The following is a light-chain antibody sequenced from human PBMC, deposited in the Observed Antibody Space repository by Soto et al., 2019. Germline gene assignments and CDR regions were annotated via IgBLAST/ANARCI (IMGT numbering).Light chain of an antibody. J-gene: IGKJ4*01. Sequence: EVVMRQSPATLPVSPGEGATLSCRASQGIGDTLAWYPHKPGQTPRTLIYDTSTRATGVPTRFSGSRSGAGFALTINRLQSEDFVVYYCQSCINSQLTLGGGTK. CDR1: QGIGDT. V-gene: IGKV3-15*01. CDR2: DTS. CDR3: QSCINSQLT.